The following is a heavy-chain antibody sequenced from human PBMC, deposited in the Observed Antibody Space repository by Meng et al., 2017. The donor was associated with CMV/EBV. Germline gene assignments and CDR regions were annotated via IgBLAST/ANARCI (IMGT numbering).Heavy chain of an antibody. Sequence: VPLLGSGPGLVYPSETLSLTCTVSGGSISSYYWSWIRQPAGKGLEWIGRIYTSGSTNYNPSLKSRVTMSVDTSKNQFSLKLSSVTAADTAVYYCARHGDTAMVVGIDYWGQGTLVTVSS. CDR2: IYTSGST. CDR1: GGSISSYY. V-gene: IGHV4-4*07. J-gene: IGHJ4*02. D-gene: IGHD5-18*01. CDR3: ARHGDTAMVVGIDY.